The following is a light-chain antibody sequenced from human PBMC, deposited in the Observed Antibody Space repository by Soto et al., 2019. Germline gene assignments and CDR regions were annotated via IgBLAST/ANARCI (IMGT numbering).Light chain of an antibody. CDR1: QSVSSSY. CDR2: GAS. J-gene: IGKJ4*01. V-gene: IGKV3-20*01. CDR3: QQYDNSPLT. Sequence: EIVLTQSPGTLSLSPGERATLSCRASQSVSSSYLAWYQQKPGQPPRLLIYGASSRATGIPDRFGGSGSGTDFTLTISRLEPEDFAVYYSQQYDNSPLTFGGGTQVEIK.